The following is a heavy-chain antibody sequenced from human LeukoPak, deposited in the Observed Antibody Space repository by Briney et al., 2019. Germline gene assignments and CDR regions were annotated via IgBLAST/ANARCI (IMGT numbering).Heavy chain of an antibody. CDR2: ISGGDGST. J-gene: IGHJ4*02. D-gene: IGHD4-17*01. CDR1: GFTFSGYA. V-gene: IGHV3-23*01. Sequence: PGGSLRLSCAASGFTFSGYAMSWVRQAPGKGLEWVSAISGGDGSTYYADSVKGRFTTSRDNSKNTLYLQMNSLRADDTAVYYCAKDNYGDYGLDYWGQGTLVTVSS. CDR3: AKDNYGDYGLDY.